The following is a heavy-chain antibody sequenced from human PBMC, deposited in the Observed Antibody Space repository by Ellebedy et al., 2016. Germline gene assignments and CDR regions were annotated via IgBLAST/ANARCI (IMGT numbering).Heavy chain of an antibody. V-gene: IGHV3-30*18. CDR1: GFTFSSYA. D-gene: IGHD3-10*01. J-gene: IGHJ6*02. CDR3: AKDRVLLWFGEFSYGMDV. CDR2: ISYDGSNK. Sequence: GESLKISCAASGFTFSSYAMHWVRQAPGKGLEWVAVISYDGSNKYYADSVKGRFTISRDNSKNTLYLQMNSLRAEDTAVYYCAKDRVLLWFGEFSYGMDVWGQGTTVTVSS.